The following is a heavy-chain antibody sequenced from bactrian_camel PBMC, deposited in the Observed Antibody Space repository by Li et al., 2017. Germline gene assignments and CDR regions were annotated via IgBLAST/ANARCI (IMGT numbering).Heavy chain of an antibody. CDR3: APDSSPQMGCY. Sequence: HVQLVESGGGSVQAGGSLRLSCVASGYHDSQNYCLGWFREARGGGRERVAAIYTGDDTTEYADSMKGRFTISQVDAKNVVYLQMDNVKLDDTAMYYCAPDSSPQMGCYWTRGTQVTVS. D-gene: IGHD3*01. CDR1: GYHDSQNYC. V-gene: IGHV3S1*01. CDR2: IYTGDDTT. J-gene: IGHJ4*01.